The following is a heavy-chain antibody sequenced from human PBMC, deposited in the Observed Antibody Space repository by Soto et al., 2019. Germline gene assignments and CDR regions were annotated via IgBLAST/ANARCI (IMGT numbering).Heavy chain of an antibody. D-gene: IGHD6-19*01. CDR3: ARDVVTAVAGSVNVFDP. Sequence: QVQLVESGGGVVQSGRSLTLSCAASGFSLRNSGMHWLRRAPGKGLEWVGFIWYDGTKRFYANSVKGRSTISKDNSNNILYLQMSGLRAEDTAVYYCARDVVTAVAGSVNVFDPWGQGTLVTVSS. V-gene: IGHV3-33*01. CDR2: IWYDGTKR. J-gene: IGHJ5*02. CDR1: GFSLRNSG.